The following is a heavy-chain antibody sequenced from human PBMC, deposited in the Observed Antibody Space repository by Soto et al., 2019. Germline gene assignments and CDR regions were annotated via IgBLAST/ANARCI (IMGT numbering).Heavy chain of an antibody. CDR3: PKHAGFYAKWFDP. V-gene: IGHV3-23*01. CDR1: GFTFSNYP. D-gene: IGHD4-17*01. Sequence: GGSLTLSCAASGFTFSNYPMSWVRQAPGKGLEWVSASSGSGGSTYYAVSVKGRLTISRDKSKSTLYLQVNSLGAEDQAVPYCPKHAGFYAKWFDPWGQGTLVTGLL. J-gene: IGHJ5*02. CDR2: SSGSGGST.